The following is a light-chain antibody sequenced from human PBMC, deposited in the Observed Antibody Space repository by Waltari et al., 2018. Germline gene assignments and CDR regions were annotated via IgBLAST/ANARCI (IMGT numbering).Light chain of an antibody. V-gene: IGLV2-14*01. Sequence: QSALTQPASVSGSPGQSITITCTGTSGDVGAFDYVSWYQQHPGKAPKLMIYEVNNRPSGVSNRFSGSKSDTTASLTISGLQAEDEAEYYCSSYTKRNTVLFGGGTKLTVL. J-gene: IGLJ3*02. CDR2: EVN. CDR1: SGDVGAFDY. CDR3: SSYTKRNTVL.